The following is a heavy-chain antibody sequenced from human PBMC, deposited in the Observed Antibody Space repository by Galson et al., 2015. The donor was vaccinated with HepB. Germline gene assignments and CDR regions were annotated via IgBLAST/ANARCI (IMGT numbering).Heavy chain of an antibody. CDR1: GDSVSSNSAA. CDR2: TYYRSKWYN. V-gene: IGHV6-1*01. CDR3: ARGGSAYYYGLDV. D-gene: IGHD3-10*01. Sequence: CAISGDSVSSNSAAWNWIRQSPSRGLEWLGRTYYRSKWYNDYAVSVKSRIAVNPDTYENQFSLQLNSVTFEDTAVYYCARGGSAYYYGLDVWGPGTTVTVS. J-gene: IGHJ6*02.